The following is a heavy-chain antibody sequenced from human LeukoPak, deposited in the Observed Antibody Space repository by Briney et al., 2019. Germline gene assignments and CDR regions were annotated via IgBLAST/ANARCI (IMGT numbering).Heavy chain of an antibody. J-gene: IGHJ6*02. CDR1: GFTFSSYA. D-gene: IGHD1-7*01. CDR2: ISYDGSNK. Sequence: GGSLRLSCAASGFTFSSYAMHWVRQAPGKGLEWVAVISYDGSNKYYADSVKGRFTISRDNSKNTLYLQMNSLRAKDTAVYYCAKAPLTGTTPLRYYYYGMDVWGQGTTVTVSS. CDR3: AKAPLTGTTPLRYYYYGMDV. V-gene: IGHV3-30-3*01.